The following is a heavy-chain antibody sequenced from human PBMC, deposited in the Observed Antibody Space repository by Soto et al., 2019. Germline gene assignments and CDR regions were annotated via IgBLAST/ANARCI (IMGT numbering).Heavy chain of an antibody. J-gene: IGHJ4*02. V-gene: IGHV4-39*01. CDR1: GGSISSSSYY. CDR2: IYYSGST. D-gene: IGHD6-13*01. Sequence: QLQLQESGPGLVKPSETLSLTCTVSGGSISSSSYYWGWIRQPPGNGLEWIGSIYYSGSTYYNPSLKSRVTISVDTSKNQCPLKLSSVTAADTAVYYCARRGSSSWYGYWGQGTLVTVSS. CDR3: ARRGSSSWYGY.